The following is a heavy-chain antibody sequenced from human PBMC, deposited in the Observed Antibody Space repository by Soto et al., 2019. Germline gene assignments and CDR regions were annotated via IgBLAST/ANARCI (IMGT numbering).Heavy chain of an antibody. Sequence: TSETLSLTCTVSGGSVSNYYLSWIRQSPGKGLEWIGYIYYSGNTNYNPSLKSRVTISVDTSKNQFSLKLNSVTAADTAVYYCARAGYSSSKGLDYWGQGTLVTVSS. J-gene: IGHJ4*02. CDR3: ARAGYSSSKGLDY. D-gene: IGHD6-6*01. V-gene: IGHV4-59*02. CDR1: GGSVSNYY. CDR2: IYYSGNT.